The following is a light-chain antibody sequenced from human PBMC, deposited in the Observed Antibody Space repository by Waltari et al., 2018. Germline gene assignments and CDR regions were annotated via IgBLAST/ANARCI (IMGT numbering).Light chain of an antibody. J-gene: IGLJ2*01. Sequence: SFVLTPAPSVSVAPGQTARITCGGHNIGVYGARWYQQHPGQAPVLVAYDNSDRPSGIPERFSGSSSANTATLTISRVEAGDEADYYCQVWAGSDYDVAFGGGTKL. V-gene: IGLV3-21*02. CDR2: DNS. CDR3: QVWAGSDYDVA. CDR1: NIGVYG.